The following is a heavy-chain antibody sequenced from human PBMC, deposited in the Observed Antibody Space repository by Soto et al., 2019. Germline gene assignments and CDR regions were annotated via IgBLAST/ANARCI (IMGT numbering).Heavy chain of an antibody. CDR3: AKGFYYYDSSGHPPDY. CDR1: GFTFTTSW. J-gene: IGHJ4*02. Sequence: EVQLVESGGGLVQPGGSLRLSCAASGFTFTTSWRSWVRQAPGKGLDWVSLISWDGGSTYYGDSVKGRFTISRDNSKNALYLQMNSLRTEDTALYYCAKGFYYYDSSGHPPDYWGQGTLVTVSS. V-gene: IGHV3-43*01. CDR2: ISWDGGST. D-gene: IGHD3-22*01.